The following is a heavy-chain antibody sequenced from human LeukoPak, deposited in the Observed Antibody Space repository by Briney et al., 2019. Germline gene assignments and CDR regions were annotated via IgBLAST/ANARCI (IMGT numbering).Heavy chain of an antibody. J-gene: IGHJ4*02. CDR1: GFTFSRFT. Sequence: AGGSLRLSCAASGFTFSRFTMNWVRQAPGKGLEWVSGISGSDSSTYYADFVKGRFIISRDNSKNTLYLQMNSLRADDTAVYYCAKGGGWLYYFDYWGQGTLVTVSS. CDR2: ISGSDSST. CDR3: AKGGGWLYYFDY. D-gene: IGHD4-23*01. V-gene: IGHV3-23*01.